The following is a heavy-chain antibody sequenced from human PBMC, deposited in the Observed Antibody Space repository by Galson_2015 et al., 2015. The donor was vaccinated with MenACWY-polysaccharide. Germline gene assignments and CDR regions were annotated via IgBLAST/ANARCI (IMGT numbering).Heavy chain of an antibody. CDR2: IKKDGSEK. V-gene: IGHV3-7*01. CDR3: ARVHYGMAV. J-gene: IGHJ6*02. CDR1: GFTFKNYW. Sequence: SLRLSCAVSGFTFKNYWMSWVRQAPGKGLEWVANIKKDGSEKHCVDSVNGRFTISRDNCRSSLYLQMNGLRVEDTAVYYCARVHYGMAVSGPGPTFTVS.